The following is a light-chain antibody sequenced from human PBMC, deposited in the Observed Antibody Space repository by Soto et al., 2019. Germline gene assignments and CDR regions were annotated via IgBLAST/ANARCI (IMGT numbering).Light chain of an antibody. Sequence: QAVVTQEPSLTVSPGGTVTLTCASSTGAVTSGYYPNWFQQKPGQAPRSLIYSTAYKHSWTPARFSRSRLGGKAALTLSGVQPEDEAEYYCLLYYGGAQVFGGGTKLTV. CDR2: STA. J-gene: IGLJ2*01. CDR1: TGAVTSGYY. V-gene: IGLV7-43*01. CDR3: LLYYGGAQV.